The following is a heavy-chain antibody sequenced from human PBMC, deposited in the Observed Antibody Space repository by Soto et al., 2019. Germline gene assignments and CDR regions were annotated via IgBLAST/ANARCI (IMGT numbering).Heavy chain of an antibody. CDR1: GFTFSNYW. J-gene: IGHJ3*01. CDR3: VPIRSTTLGGWDAFAV. V-gene: IGHV3-74*03. D-gene: IGHD6-19*01. Sequence: EEQLVESGGGLVQPGGSLRLSCAASGFTFSNYWMHWVRQVPGKGLLWVSRIHGDGSKTKYADSVKGRLTISRDNAKNTFYLPITTLRADETPVYYCVPIRSTTLGGWDAFAVWGQGKVVTVSS. CDR2: IHGDGSKT.